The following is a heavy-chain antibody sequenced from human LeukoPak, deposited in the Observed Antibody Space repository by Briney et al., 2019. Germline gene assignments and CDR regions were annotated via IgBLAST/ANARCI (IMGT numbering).Heavy chain of an antibody. CDR2: IRSKAYGGTT. Sequence: GGSLRLYCTASGFTFGDYGMSWVRQAPGKGLEWVGFIRSKAYGGTTEYAAYVKGRLIISRDNVKSNTYLQMNSLKTEDTVVYSCTRSSSGWYSDYWVQGTLVTVSS. J-gene: IGHJ4*02. V-gene: IGHV3-49*04. CDR1: GFTFGDYG. D-gene: IGHD6-19*01. CDR3: TRSSSGWYSDY.